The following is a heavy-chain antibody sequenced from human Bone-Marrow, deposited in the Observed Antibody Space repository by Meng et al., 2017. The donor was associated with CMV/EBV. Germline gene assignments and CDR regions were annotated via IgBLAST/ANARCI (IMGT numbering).Heavy chain of an antibody. CDR1: GFSFRNYD. J-gene: IGHJ3*02. Sequence: LSLTCAASGFSFRNYDMFWVRRAPGKGPQQVAVVSYNGRIKDYADSVKGRFTISRDNSENKVFLEMNSLRPEDTAVYYCARGIVGAHDAFDIWGQGTMVTVSS. D-gene: IGHD1-26*01. V-gene: IGHV3-30*04. CDR2: VSYNGRIK. CDR3: ARGIVGAHDAFDI.